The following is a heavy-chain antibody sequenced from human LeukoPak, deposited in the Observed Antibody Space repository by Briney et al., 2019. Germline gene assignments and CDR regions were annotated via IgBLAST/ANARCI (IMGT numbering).Heavy chain of an antibody. CDR3: ARGRVSSSTWYSTYYYFFYMDF. CDR2: VDHTGST. Sequence: SETLSLTCTVSGYSISSGYYWGWIRQPPGKGLEWIGYVDHTGSTKFNPSLNGRVSISRDTSNNFFSLRLRSVTAADTAVYFCARGRVSSSTWYSTYYYFFYMDFWGKGTTVTVSS. D-gene: IGHD4-11*01. CDR1: GYSISSGYY. V-gene: IGHV4-61*03. J-gene: IGHJ6*03.